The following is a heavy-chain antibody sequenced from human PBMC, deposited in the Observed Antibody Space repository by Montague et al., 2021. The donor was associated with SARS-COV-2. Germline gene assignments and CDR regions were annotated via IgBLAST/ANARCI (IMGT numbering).Heavy chain of an antibody. CDR3: ARDLTYGSGRSYYYYGMDV. J-gene: IGHJ6*02. CDR1: GFTVSSNY. CDR2: IYSGGST. V-gene: IGHV3-53*04. Sequence: SLRLSCAASGFTVSSNYMSWVRQAPGKGLDWVSVIYSGGSTYYADSVTGRFTISRHNSKNTLYFQMNSLRAEDTAVYYCARDLTYGSGRSYYYYGMDVWGQGTTVTVSS. D-gene: IGHD3-10*01.